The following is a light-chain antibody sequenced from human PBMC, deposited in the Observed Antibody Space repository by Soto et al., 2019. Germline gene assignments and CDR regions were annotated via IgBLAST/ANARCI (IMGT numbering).Light chain of an antibody. J-gene: IGKJ2*01. V-gene: IGKV4-1*01. CDR2: WAS. CDR1: QSVLYTPNNNNY. CDR3: HQYARDPFT. Sequence: DIVMTQSPDSLAVSLGERATINCKSSQSVLYTPNNNNYLAWFQQKPGQPPKLLIYWASTRESGAPDRFSGSGSGTDFTLTISSVEAEDVAVYYCHQYARDPFTFGQGPKLEIK.